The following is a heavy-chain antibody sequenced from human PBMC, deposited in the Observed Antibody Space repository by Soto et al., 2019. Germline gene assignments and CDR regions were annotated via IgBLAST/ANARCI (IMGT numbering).Heavy chain of an antibody. CDR3: ARVSRSPYYDFWSGYYSRYYYGMDV. CDR1: GYTFTSYA. V-gene: IGHV1-3*01. J-gene: IGHJ6*02. CDR2: INAGNGNT. Sequence: ASVKVSCKASGYTFTSYAMHWVRQAPGQRLEWMGWINAGNGNTKYSQKFQGRVTITRDTSASTACMELSSLRSEDTAVYYCARVSRSPYYDFWSGYYSRYYYGMDVWGQGTTVTVSS. D-gene: IGHD3-3*01.